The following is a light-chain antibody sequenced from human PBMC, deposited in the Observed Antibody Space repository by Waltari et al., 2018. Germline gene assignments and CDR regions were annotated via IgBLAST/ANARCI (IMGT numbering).Light chain of an antibody. CDR3: HQYNKWPPA. V-gene: IGKV3-15*01. Sequence: EIVMTQSPATLSVSPGERATLSCRASQSVTSSLAWYQQKPGQAPRLLIYEAFTRAYGIPARFSGSGSGTEFTLTISSLQSEDFAVYYCHQYNKWPPAFGQGTKVEIK. J-gene: IGKJ1*01. CDR1: QSVTSS. CDR2: EAF.